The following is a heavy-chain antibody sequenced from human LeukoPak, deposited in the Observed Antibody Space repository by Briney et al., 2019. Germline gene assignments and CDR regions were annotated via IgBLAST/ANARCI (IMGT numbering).Heavy chain of an antibody. CDR2: IRYDGSNK. V-gene: IGHV3-30*02. J-gene: IGHJ4*02. Sequence: GGSLRLSCAASGFTFSSYGIHWVRQAPGKGLEWVAFIRYDGSNKYYADSVKGRFTISRDNSKNTLYLQMNSLRAEDTAVYYCAKDLTGPRIAAAGDFAYWGQGTLVTVSS. D-gene: IGHD6-13*01. CDR1: GFTFSSYG. CDR3: AKDLTGPRIAAAGDFAY.